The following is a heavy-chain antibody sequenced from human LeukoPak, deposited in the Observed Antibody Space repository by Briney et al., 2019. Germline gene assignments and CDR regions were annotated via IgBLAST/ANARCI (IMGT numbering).Heavy chain of an antibody. D-gene: IGHD2-8*02. CDR2: ISGSGVYK. J-gene: IGHJ4*02. Sequence: GGSLRLSCAASGFTFSSHEMNWVRQAPGKGLEWVSSISGSGVYKYYTDSVKGRFTISRDNSKNTLYVQMNSLRAEDTAVYYCAKVSCTGGTCSSFDYWGQGTLATVSS. CDR1: GFTFSSHE. V-gene: IGHV3-23*01. CDR3: AKVSCTGGTCSSFDY.